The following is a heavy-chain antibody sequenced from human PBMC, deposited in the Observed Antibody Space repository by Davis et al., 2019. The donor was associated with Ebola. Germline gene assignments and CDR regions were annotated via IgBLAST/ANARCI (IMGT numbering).Heavy chain of an antibody. CDR1: GFTFSSYG. CDR3: AKEREVGWLGY. Sequence: PGGSLRLSCAASGFTFSSYGMHWVRQAPGKGLEWVAVIWYDGSNKYYADSVKGRFTISRDNSKNTLYLQMNSLRAEDTAVYYCAKEREVGWLGYWGQGTLVTVSS. CDR2: IWYDGSNK. V-gene: IGHV3-33*06. J-gene: IGHJ4*02. D-gene: IGHD2-15*01.